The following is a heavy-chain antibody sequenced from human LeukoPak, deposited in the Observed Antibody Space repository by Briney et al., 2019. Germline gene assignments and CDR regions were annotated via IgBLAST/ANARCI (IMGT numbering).Heavy chain of an antibody. D-gene: IGHD6-19*01. CDR2: IYNGGSI. J-gene: IGHJ4*02. V-gene: IGHV4-59*01. Sequence: PSETLSLTCTVSGASISSYYWSWIRQTPSNGLGWIASIYNGGSINYNPSLKSRATISMDTPKSHFSLSLSSVTAADTAVYFCARASDIAVTGFDFWGQGLLVTVSA. CDR3: ARASDIAVTGFDF. CDR1: GASISSYY.